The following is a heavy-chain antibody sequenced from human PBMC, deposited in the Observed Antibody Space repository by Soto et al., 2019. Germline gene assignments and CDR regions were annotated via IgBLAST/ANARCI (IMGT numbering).Heavy chain of an antibody. CDR2: ISGSGDST. J-gene: IGHJ4*02. CDR1: GFSFGNYS. V-gene: IGHV3-23*01. Sequence: GGSLRLSCAASGFSFGNYSFSWVRQAPWKGLEWVSGISGSGDSTYYADSVKGRFTISRDNSKKTLYLQMNSLRAEDTAVYYCAKPSGLARITVFGVVFDYCGQGTLVTVCS. D-gene: IGHD3-3*01. CDR3: AKPSGLARITVFGVVFDY.